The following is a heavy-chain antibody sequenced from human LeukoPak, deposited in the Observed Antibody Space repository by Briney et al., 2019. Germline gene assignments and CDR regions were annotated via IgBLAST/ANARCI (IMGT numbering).Heavy chain of an antibody. CDR2: ISYDGSNK. Sequence: GGSLRLSCAASGFTFISFGMHWVRQAPGKGLEWVALISYDGSNKYYADSVKGRFTISRGNSKNTLYLQMNSLRAEDAAVYYCAKDWDPGYYDSSGSYPDYWGQGTLATVSS. V-gene: IGHV3-30*18. D-gene: IGHD3-22*01. CDR3: AKDWDPGYYDSSGSYPDY. J-gene: IGHJ4*02. CDR1: GFTFISFG.